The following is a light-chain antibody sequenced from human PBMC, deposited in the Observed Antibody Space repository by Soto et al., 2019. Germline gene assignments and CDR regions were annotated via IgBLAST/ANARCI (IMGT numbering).Light chain of an antibody. V-gene: IGKV3-11*01. J-gene: IGKJ1*01. CDR2: DTS. CDR3: HQHGGSPET. Sequence: EIVFTQSPATLSLSPVESATLSCRASQRVNNYLAWYQQEPGQAPRLLIYDTSNRATGIPARFSGSGSGTDFILTISGLEPEDSGIYHCHQHGGSPETFGQGTKWIS. CDR1: QRVNNY.